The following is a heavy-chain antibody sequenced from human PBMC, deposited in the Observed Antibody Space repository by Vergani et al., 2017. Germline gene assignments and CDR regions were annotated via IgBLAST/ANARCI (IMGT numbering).Heavy chain of an antibody. D-gene: IGHD5-12*01. CDR2: VSGSSATP. J-gene: IGHJ4*02. CDR1: GFTFDDYA. CDR3: TKGSRGYTGYFFDY. V-gene: IGHV3-23*04. Sequence: EVQLVESGGGLVQPGRSLRLSCAASGFTFDDYAMHWVRQAPGKGLEWVSSVSGSSATPYYADSVKGRFIISRDNSKNTLHLQMNSLRADDTAVYYCTKGSRGYTGYFFDYWGQGTLATVSS.